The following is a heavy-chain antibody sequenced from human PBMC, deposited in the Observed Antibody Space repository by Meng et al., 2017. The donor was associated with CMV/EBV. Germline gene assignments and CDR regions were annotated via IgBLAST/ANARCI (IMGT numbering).Heavy chain of an antibody. Sequence: YTFTGYYMHWVRQAPGQGLEWMGWINPNSGGTNYAQKFQGRVTMTRDTSISTAYMELSRLRSDDTAVYYCANLGGDYYDSSGSSLDYWGQGTLVTVS. V-gene: IGHV1-2*02. J-gene: IGHJ4*02. D-gene: IGHD3-22*01. CDR2: INPNSGGT. CDR1: YTFTGYY. CDR3: ANLGGDYYDSSGSSLDY.